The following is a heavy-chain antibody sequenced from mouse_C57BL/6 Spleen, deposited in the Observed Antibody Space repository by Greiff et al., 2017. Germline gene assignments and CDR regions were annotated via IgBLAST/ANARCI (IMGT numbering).Heavy chain of an antibody. CDR3: ARSGYYGSSYAMDY. V-gene: IGHV1-85*01. CDR1: GYTFTSYD. CDR2: IYPRDGST. Sequence: QVQLQHSGPELVKPGASVKLSCKASGYTFTSYDINWVKQRPGQGLEWIGWIYPRDGSTKYNEKFKGKATLTVDTSSSTAYMELHSLTSEDSAVYFCARSGYYGSSYAMDYWGQGTSVTVSS. D-gene: IGHD1-1*01. J-gene: IGHJ4*01.